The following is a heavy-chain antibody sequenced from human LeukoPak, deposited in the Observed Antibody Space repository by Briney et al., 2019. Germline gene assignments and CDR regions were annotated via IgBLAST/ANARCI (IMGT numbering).Heavy chain of an antibody. J-gene: IGHJ4*02. CDR1: GGSISSYY. CDR2: IYYSGST. V-gene: IGHV4-59*01. Sequence: SETLSLTCTVSGGSISSYYWSWIRQPPGKGLEWIGYIYYSGSTNYNPSLKSRVTISVDTSKNQFSLKLSSVTAADTAVYYCAREGGSSWDFDYWGQGTLVAVSS. D-gene: IGHD6-13*01. CDR3: AREGGSSWDFDY.